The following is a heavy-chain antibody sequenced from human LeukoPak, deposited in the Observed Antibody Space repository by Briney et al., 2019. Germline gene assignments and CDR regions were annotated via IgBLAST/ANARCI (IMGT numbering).Heavy chain of an antibody. CDR1: GGTFSSCA. V-gene: IGHV1-69*13. CDR2: IIPISGTA. Sequence: VASVKVSCKASGGTFSSCAISWVRQAPGQGLEWMGGIIPISGTANYAQKFQGRVTITADESTSTAYMELSSLRSEDTAVYYCARYGAIAVAGSDVGPDAFDIWGQGTMVTVSS. J-gene: IGHJ3*02. D-gene: IGHD6-19*01. CDR3: ARYGAIAVAGSDVGPDAFDI.